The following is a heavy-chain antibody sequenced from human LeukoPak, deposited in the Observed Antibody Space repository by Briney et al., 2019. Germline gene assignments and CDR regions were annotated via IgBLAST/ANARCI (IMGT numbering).Heavy chain of an antibody. CDR1: VGTFSTYA. J-gene: IGHJ5*02. CDR2: IISLFRTA. Sequence: SVKVSCKASVGTFSTYAISWVRQAPGQGLEWMGGIISLFRTANYAQKFQGRVTITADESTTTVHMELSSLRSEDTAIYYCAKQLRVSGTLVEFDLWGQGTLVTASS. D-gene: IGHD6-19*01. CDR3: AKQLRVSGTLVEFDL. V-gene: IGHV1-69*13.